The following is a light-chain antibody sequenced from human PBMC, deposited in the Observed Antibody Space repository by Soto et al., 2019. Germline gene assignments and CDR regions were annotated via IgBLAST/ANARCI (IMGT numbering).Light chain of an antibody. J-gene: IGKJ4*01. V-gene: IGKV1-5*01. CDR2: DAS. CDR1: QSISSW. CDR3: QPYNSYSPLT. Sequence: DIQITQSPSTLSASVGYRVTITCRASQSISSWLAWYQQKPGKAPKLLIYDASSLESGAPSRFSGRRSGTEFTLTISSLQPDDFATYYCQPYNSYSPLTFGGGTKVDIX.